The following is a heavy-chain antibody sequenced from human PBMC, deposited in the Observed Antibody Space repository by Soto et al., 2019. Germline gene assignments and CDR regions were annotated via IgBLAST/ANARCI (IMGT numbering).Heavy chain of an antibody. D-gene: IGHD4-17*01. V-gene: IGHV3-13*04. CDR2: IGTAGDT. CDR1: GFTFSSYD. J-gene: IGHJ4*02. Sequence: EVQLVESGGGLVQPGGSLRLSCAASGFTFSSYDMHWVRQATGKGLEWVSAIGTAGDTYYPGSVKGRFTISRENAKNSLYLQMNSLRAGDTAVYYCARAIYGDYVWYFDYWGQGTLVTVSS. CDR3: ARAIYGDYVWYFDY.